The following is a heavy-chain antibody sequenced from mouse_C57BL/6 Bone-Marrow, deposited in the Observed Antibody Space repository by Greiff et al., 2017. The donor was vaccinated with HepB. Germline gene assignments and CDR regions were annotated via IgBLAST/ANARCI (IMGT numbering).Heavy chain of an antibody. J-gene: IGHJ1*03. Sequence: EVKVEESGGGLVQPGGSLKLSCAASGIDFSRYWMSWVRRAPGKGLEWIGEINPDSSTINYAPSLKDKFIISRDNAKNTLYLQMSKVRSEDTALYYCARPKSNYVHWYFDVWGTGTTVTVSS. V-gene: IGHV4-1*01. CDR2: INPDSSTI. CDR1: GIDFSRYW. CDR3: ARPKSNYVHWYFDV. D-gene: IGHD2-5*01.